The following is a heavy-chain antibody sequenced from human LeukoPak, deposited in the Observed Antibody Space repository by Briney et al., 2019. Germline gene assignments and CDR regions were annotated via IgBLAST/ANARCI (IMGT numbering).Heavy chain of an antibody. V-gene: IGHV4-31*03. CDR2: IYYSGST. J-gene: IGHJ6*03. CDR3: ARIAAAGHYYYYYMDV. D-gene: IGHD6-13*01. Sequence: SQTLSLTCTVSGGSISSGGYYWSWIRQHPGKGLEWIGYIYYSGSTYYNPSLKSRVTISVDTSKNQLSLKLSSVTAADTAVYYCARIAAAGHYYYYYMDVWGKGTTVTVSS. CDR1: GGSISSGGYY.